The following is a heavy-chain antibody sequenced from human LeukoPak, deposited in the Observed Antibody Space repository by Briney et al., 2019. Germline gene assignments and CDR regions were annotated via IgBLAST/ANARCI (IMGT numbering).Heavy chain of an antibody. CDR1: GSSVSDYY. J-gene: IGHJ4*02. Sequence: GGSLRLSCAASGSSVSDYYMSWIRQTPGKGLEWVSYLSGTTGYTNSADSVMGRFTISRDNARNSLYLQMNSLRAEDTAVYYCARETSPNSGNYAYWGQGTLVTVSS. CDR2: LSGTTGYT. D-gene: IGHD1-26*01. CDR3: ARETSPNSGNYAY. V-gene: IGHV3-11*06.